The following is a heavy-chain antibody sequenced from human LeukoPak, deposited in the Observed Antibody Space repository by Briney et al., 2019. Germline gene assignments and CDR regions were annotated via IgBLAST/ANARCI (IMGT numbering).Heavy chain of an antibody. Sequence: GGSLRLSCAASGFTFSSYGMHWVRQAPGKGLEWVAVISYDGSNKYYADSVKGRFTISRDNSRNTLYLQMNSLRAEDTAVYYCAKSHGITMIVVVSREGRYFDYWGQGTLVTVSS. CDR3: AKSHGITMIVVVSREGRYFDY. D-gene: IGHD3-22*01. CDR1: GFTFSSYG. V-gene: IGHV3-30*18. J-gene: IGHJ4*02. CDR2: ISYDGSNK.